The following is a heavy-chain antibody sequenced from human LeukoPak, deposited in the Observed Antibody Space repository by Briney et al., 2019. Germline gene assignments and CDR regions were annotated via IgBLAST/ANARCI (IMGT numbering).Heavy chain of an antibody. CDR2: INPNSGGT. CDR3: ARDYAGYSSSCPYD. Sequence: ASVKVSFTASGYTFTVYYMHWVRQAPGQGLGWMGWINPNSGGTNYAQKFQGRVTMTRDTSVSTAYMELSRLRSDDTAVYYCARDYAGYSSSCPYDWGQGTLVTVSS. V-gene: IGHV1-2*02. CDR1: GYTFTVYY. D-gene: IGHD6-13*01. J-gene: IGHJ4*02.